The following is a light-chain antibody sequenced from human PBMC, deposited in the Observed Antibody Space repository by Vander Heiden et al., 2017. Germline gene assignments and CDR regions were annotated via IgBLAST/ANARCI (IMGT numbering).Light chain of an antibody. CDR1: QSISSW. V-gene: IGKV1-5*03. CDR2: KAS. Sequence: DSQMTQSPSTLSASVGDRVTITCRASQSISSWLAWYQQKPGKAPKLLIYKASSLESGVPSRFSGSGSGTEFTLTISSLQPDDFATYYCQQDNRSPWTFGQGTKVEIK. CDR3: QQDNRSPWT. J-gene: IGKJ1*01.